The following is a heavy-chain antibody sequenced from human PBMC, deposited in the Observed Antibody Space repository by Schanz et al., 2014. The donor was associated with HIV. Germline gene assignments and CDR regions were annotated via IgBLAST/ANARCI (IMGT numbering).Heavy chain of an antibody. CDR3: ATEPSDGMFGEH. J-gene: IGHJ4*02. CDR1: GFTFSSYG. Sequence: QVQLVESGGGVVQPGRSLRLSCAASGFTFSSYGMHWVRQAPGKGLEWVAVIWYDGSKKYYADSVKGRFTISRDNSKNMLYLQMNSLRVEDTAVYYCATEPSDGMFGEHWGQGTLVTVSS. D-gene: IGHD3-10*02. V-gene: IGHV3-33*01. CDR2: IWYDGSKK.